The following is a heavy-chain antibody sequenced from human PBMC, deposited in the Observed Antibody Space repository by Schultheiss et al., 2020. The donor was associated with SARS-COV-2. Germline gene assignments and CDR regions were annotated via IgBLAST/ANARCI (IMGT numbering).Heavy chain of an antibody. V-gene: IGHV2-26*01. CDR1: GFSLSNARMG. CDR2: IFSNDEK. CDR3: ARITKVTTNWFDP. D-gene: IGHD4-17*01. Sequence: SGPTLVKPTETLTLTCTVSGFSLSNARMGVSWIRQPPGKALEWLAHIFSNDEKSYSTSLKSRLTISKDTSKSQVVLTMTNMDPVDTATYYCARITKVTTNWFDPWGQGTLVTVSS. J-gene: IGHJ5*02.